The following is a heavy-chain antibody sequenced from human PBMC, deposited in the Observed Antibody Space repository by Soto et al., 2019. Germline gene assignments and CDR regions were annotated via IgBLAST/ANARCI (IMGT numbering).Heavy chain of an antibody. CDR2: IKQDGSEK. J-gene: IGHJ6*03. V-gene: IGHV3-7*05. CDR1: GFTFSSYW. Sequence: GGSLRLSCAASGFTFSSYWMSWVRQAPGKGLEWVANIKQDGSEKYYVDSVKGRFTISRDNAKNSLYLQMNSLRAEDTAVYYCARGSYTIFGSYYYYYMDVWGKGTTVTVSS. CDR3: ARGSYTIFGSYYYYYMDV. D-gene: IGHD3-3*01.